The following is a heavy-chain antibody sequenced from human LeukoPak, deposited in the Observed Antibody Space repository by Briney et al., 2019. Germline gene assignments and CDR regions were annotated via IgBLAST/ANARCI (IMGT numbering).Heavy chain of an antibody. D-gene: IGHD2-2*01. V-gene: IGHV3-30*18. J-gene: IGHJ4*02. Sequence: GGSRKLSCAASGFTFTNYAMTWVRQAPGKGLEWVAVISCDGSNKYYADSVKGRFTISRDNSKNTLYLQMNSLRAEDTAVYYCAKGGDCSSTSCYLFDYWGQGTLVTVSS. CDR1: GFTFTNYA. CDR2: ISCDGSNK. CDR3: AKGGDCSSTSCYLFDY.